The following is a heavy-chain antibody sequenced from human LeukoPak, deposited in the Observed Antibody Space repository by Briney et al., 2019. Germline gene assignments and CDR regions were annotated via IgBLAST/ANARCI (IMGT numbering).Heavy chain of an antibody. J-gene: IGHJ4*02. CDR2: INPNSGGT. Sequence: GAPVKVSCKASGYTFTGYYMHWVRQAPGQGFEWMGWINPNSGGTNYAQKFQGRVTMTRDTSISTAHMELSRLRSDDTAVYYCARANPLYCSSTTCLFDYWGQGTLVTVSS. D-gene: IGHD2-2*01. CDR1: GYTFTGYY. V-gene: IGHV1-2*02. CDR3: ARANPLYCSSTTCLFDY.